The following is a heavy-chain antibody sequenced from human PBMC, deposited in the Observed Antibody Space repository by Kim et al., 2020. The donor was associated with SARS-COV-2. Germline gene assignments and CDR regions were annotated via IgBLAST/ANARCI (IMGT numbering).Heavy chain of an antibody. J-gene: IGHJ4*02. Sequence: SETLSLTCTVSGDSISGYNCNWIRQPAGKGLEWIGRISTSGSTNYNPSLESRVTMSVDTSKSQSSLKLSTVTAADTAVYFCARGVDDWGQGTLVTVSS. CDR2: ISTSGST. CDR1: GDSISGYN. CDR3: ARGVDD. V-gene: IGHV4-4*07.